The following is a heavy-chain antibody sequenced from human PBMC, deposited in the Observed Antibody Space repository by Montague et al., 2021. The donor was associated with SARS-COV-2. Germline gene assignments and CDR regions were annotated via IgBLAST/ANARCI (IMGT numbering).Heavy chain of an antibody. J-gene: IGHJ4*02. V-gene: IGHV3-23*01. CDR2: ISGSGGGT. CDR3: AKGSLPGDFVFHY. Sequence: SLRLSCAASGFTFSTYAMNWVRQAPRKGLEWVSGISGSGGGTFYADSVKGRFTISRDNSKNTLYLQMNSLRAEDTAVYFCAKGSLPGDFVFHYWGQGTLVTVSS. D-gene: IGHD4-17*01. CDR1: GFTFSTYA.